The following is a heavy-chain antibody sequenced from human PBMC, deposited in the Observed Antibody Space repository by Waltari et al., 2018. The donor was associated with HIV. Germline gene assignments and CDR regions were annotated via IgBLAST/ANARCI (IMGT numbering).Heavy chain of an antibody. J-gene: IGHJ3*01. Sequence: QLLESGGGLVKPGGSLRLSCVASGFSFNNFAMNWVRQAPGEGLEWLSSISGSGGNKYYADSVKGRISISRENSQNTVYLQINSLRVDDTATYYCAKTVPTVTSIFEGFDVWGQGAMVIVS. CDR2: ISGSGGNK. CDR1: GFSFNNFA. CDR3: AKTVPTVTSIFEGFDV. V-gene: IGHV3-23*01. D-gene: IGHD4-17*01.